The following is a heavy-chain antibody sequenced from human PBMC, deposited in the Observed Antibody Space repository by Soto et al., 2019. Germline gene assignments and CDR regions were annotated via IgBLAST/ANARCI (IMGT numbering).Heavy chain of an antibody. V-gene: IGHV1-69*08. J-gene: IGHJ6*02. CDR1: AGTFSSYT. CDR3: ARETTVTKRYYGMDV. CDR2: IIPILGIA. Sequence: QVQLVQSGAEVKKPGSSVKVSCKASAGTFSSYTISWVRQAPGQGLEWMGRIIPILGIANYAQKFQGRVTITADKSTSTAYMELSSLRSEDTAVYYCARETTVTKRYYGMDVWGQVTTVTVSS. D-gene: IGHD4-17*01.